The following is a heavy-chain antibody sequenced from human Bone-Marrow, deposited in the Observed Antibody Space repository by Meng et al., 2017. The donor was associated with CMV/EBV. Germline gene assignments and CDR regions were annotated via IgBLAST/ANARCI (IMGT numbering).Heavy chain of an antibody. D-gene: IGHD4-11*01. CDR3: ARDLRHVSDYGSYEDTFDI. V-gene: IGHV1-2*02. CDR1: GYTFTGYY. J-gene: IGHJ3*02. Sequence: ASVKVSCKASGYTFTGYYMHWVRQAPGQGLEWMGWINPNSGGTNYAPRLQGRVTMATDTSTRTAYMDLRSLRSDDTAVYYCARDLRHVSDYGSYEDTFDIWGQGTMVTVSS. CDR2: INPNSGGT.